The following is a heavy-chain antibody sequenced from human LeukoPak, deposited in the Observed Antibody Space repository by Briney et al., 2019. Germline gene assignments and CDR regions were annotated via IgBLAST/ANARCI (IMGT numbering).Heavy chain of an antibody. CDR1: GFTFSSHG. V-gene: IGHV3-23*01. CDR2: ISPSADIT. J-gene: IGHJ4*02. Sequence: PGGSLRLSCAASGFTFSSHGMNWVRQAPGKGLEWISGISPSADITYYADSVKGRFTISRDNSENTVYLHMSSLRAEDTAVYYCAKEIGGPTYSSSWFDYWGQGTLVTVSS. CDR3: AKEIGGPTYSSSWFDY. D-gene: IGHD6-13*01.